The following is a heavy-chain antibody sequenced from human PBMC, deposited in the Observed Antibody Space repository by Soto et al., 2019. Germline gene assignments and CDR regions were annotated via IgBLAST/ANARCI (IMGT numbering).Heavy chain of an antibody. CDR2: ISCAGSNK. CDR3: EGVGATTGAVES. J-gene: IGHJ3*02. CDR1: GFTFSSYA. V-gene: IGHV3-30-3*01. D-gene: IGHD1-26*01. Sequence: QVQLVESGGGVVQPGRSLRLSCAASGFTFSSYAMHWVRQAPGKGLEWVAVISCAGSNKYYADSVKGRFTISRDTSKNTLDRQKNSLRAEDTAVDYCEGVGATTGAVESWGQGTMGTVSS.